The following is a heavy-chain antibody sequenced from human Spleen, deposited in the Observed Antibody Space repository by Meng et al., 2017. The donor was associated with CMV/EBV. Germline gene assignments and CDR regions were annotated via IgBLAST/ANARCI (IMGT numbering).Heavy chain of an antibody. D-gene: IGHD2-2*01. J-gene: IGHJ6*02. CDR1: GGSFSNFA. Sequence: SVKVSCKASGGSFSNFAISWVRQAPGQGLEWMGGVIPIFGTANYAQKFQGRVTITTDESTSTAYMELSSLRSEDTAVYYCARGREPAAGLDYYGMDVWGQGTTVTVSS. V-gene: IGHV1-69*05. CDR2: VIPIFGTA. CDR3: ARGREPAAGLDYYGMDV.